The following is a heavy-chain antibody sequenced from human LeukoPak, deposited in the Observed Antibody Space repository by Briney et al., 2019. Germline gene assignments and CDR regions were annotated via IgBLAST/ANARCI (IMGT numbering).Heavy chain of an antibody. Sequence: ASVKVSCKASGYTFTGYYMHGVRQAPGQGLEWMGWINPNSGGTNYAQKFQGRVTMTRDTSISTAYMELSRLRSDDTAVYYCARPLTGTTAFDIWGQGTMVTVSS. CDR2: INPNSGGT. D-gene: IGHD1-7*01. V-gene: IGHV1-2*02. CDR1: GYTFTGYY. J-gene: IGHJ3*02. CDR3: ARPLTGTTAFDI.